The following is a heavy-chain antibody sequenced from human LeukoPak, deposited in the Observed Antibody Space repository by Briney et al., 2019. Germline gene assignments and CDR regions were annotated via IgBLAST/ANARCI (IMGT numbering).Heavy chain of an antibody. D-gene: IGHD6-19*01. J-gene: IGHJ4*02. CDR3: ATVASGWYPDY. CDR2: IDSSGIT. Sequence: SETLSLTCTVSGGSISSGSYYWSWIRQPPGKGLEWIGYIDSSGITNYNSSLNSRVTISLDTSQNQFSLKLNSVTAADTAVYYCATVASGWYPDYWGQGALVTVAS. V-gene: IGHV4-61*01. CDR1: GGSISSGSYY.